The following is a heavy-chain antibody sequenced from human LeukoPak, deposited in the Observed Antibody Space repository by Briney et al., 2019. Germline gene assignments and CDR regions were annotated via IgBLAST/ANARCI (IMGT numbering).Heavy chain of an antibody. CDR1: GFAFSSYA. J-gene: IGHJ4*02. Sequence: PGGSLRLSCVASGFAFSSYAMNWVRQAPGKGLEWVSYIGSNFETIYADSVKGRFTISRDNAKNSLYLQMNSLRAEDTAVYYCASESFDILTGYYSFDYWGQGTLVTVSS. V-gene: IGHV3-48*04. CDR3: ASESFDILTGYYSFDY. CDR2: IGSNFETI. D-gene: IGHD3-9*01.